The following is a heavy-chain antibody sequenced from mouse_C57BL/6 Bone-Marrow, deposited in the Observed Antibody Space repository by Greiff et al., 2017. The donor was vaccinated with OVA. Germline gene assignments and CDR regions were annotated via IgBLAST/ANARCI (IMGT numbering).Heavy chain of an antibody. Sequence: EVKLMESGGGLVKPGGSLKLSCAASGFTFSSYAMSWVRQTPEKRLEWVATISDGGSYTYYPDNVKGRFTISRDNAKNNLYLQMSHLKSEDTAMYYCARDVVAPYWYFDVWGTGTTVTGSS. D-gene: IGHD1-1*01. J-gene: IGHJ1*03. CDR3: ARDVVAPYWYFDV. CDR2: ISDGGSYT. V-gene: IGHV5-4*01. CDR1: GFTFSSYA.